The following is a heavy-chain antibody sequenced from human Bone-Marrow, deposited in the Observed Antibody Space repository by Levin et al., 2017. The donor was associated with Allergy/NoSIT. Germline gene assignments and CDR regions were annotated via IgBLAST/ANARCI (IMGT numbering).Heavy chain of an antibody. J-gene: IGHJ5*02. CDR2: IYHSGST. CDR3: ARDRALDP. V-gene: IGHV4-4*02. Sequence: PGGSLRLSCAVSGGSITSNYWWSWVRQPPGKGLEWIGEIYHSGSTNYNPSLKSRVTISVDKSKNQFSLKLSSVTAADTAVYYCARDRALDPWGQGTLVTVSS. CDR1: GGSITSNYW.